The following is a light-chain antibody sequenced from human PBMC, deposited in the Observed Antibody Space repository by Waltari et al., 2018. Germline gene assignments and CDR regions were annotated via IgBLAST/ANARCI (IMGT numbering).Light chain of an antibody. Sequence: EIVLTQSPATLSLSPGDRATLSCRASQSVSTYLAWYQQKPGQAPRLLIYDASNRATGIPARFSGIGSGTDFTLTISSLEPEDFAVYYCQQRTNWPLTFGGGTKVEIK. J-gene: IGKJ4*01. CDR2: DAS. CDR3: QQRTNWPLT. CDR1: QSVSTY. V-gene: IGKV3-11*01.